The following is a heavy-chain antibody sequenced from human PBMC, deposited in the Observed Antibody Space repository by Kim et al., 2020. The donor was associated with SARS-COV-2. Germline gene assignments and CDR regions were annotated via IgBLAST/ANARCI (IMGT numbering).Heavy chain of an antibody. CDR3: ARHLKYYYYYMDV. Sequence: SETLSLTCTVSGGSISSSTYYWAWIRQPPGKGLEWIATVHSSGSSHYNPSLKGRATISVDTSKNQFSLRLSSVTAADTAVYFCARHLKYYYYYMDVWGKGTTVTVSS. CDR1: GGSISSSTYY. V-gene: IGHV4-39*01. J-gene: IGHJ6*03. CDR2: VHSSGSS.